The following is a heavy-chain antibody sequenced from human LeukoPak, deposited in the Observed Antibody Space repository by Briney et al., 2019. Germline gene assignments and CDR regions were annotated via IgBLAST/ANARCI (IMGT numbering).Heavy chain of an antibody. CDR2: ISGGGGST. J-gene: IGHJ4*02. CDR3: AKEAGGSYHPYY. CDR1: GFTFSGYG. D-gene: IGHD1-26*01. Sequence: GGTLRLSCAASGFTFSGYGMSWVRQAPGKGLEWVSAISGGGGSTYYADSVKGRFTISRDNSKNTLILQMNSLRAEDTAVYYCAKEAGGSYHPYYWGQGTLVTVSS. V-gene: IGHV3-23*01.